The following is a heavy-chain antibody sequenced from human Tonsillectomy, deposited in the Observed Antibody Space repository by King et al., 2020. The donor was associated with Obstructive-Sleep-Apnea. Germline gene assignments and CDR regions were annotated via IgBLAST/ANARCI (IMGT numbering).Heavy chain of an antibody. Sequence: VQLVESGGGLVKPGGSLRLAWAASGFTFSGYYMSWIRQAPGKGLEWVSYISSRCSNICYVDSGKGRFPFTRDNAKNSLYLQLNSLRAEDTAVYYCAREYGDYGHYYHYGMDVWGQGTMVTVSS. CDR2: ISSRCSNI. D-gene: IGHD4-17*01. CDR3: AREYGDYGHYYHYGMDV. CDR1: GFTFSGYY. J-gene: IGHJ6*02. V-gene: IGHV3-11*01.